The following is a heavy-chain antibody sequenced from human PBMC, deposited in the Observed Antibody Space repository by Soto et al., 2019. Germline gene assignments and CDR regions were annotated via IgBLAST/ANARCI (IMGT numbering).Heavy chain of an antibody. Sequence: ASVKVSCKASGFSFTGYYIHWLRQAPGQGPEWMGWINAHSGGTEYAQKFQGRVTLTRDTSIATAYLTLTSLTSDDTALYYCAKDLTRQLAYWLDPWGQGTQVTVSS. CDR2: INAHSGGT. V-gene: IGHV1-2*02. CDR3: AKDLTRQLAYWLDP. D-gene: IGHD6-6*01. J-gene: IGHJ5*02. CDR1: GFSFTGYY.